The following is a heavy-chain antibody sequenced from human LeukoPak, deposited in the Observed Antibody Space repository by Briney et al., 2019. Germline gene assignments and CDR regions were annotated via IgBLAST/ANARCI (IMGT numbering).Heavy chain of an antibody. CDR2: INHSGST. D-gene: IGHD2-2*01. Sequence: PSETLSLTCAVYGGSFSGYYWSWIRQPPGKGLEWIGEINHSGSTNYNPSLKSRVTISVDTSKNQFSLKLTPVTAADTAVYYCARTGEIYCSSTSCYAVNDWFDPWGQGTLVTVSS. CDR1: GGSFSGYY. V-gene: IGHV4-34*01. J-gene: IGHJ5*02. CDR3: ARTGEIYCSSTSCYAVNDWFDP.